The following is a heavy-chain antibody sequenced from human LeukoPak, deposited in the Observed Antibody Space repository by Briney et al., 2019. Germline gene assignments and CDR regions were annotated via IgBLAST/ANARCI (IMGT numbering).Heavy chain of an antibody. CDR3: ASLEGPYGEVGY. CDR1: GGSISSYY. CDR2: IYYSGST. J-gene: IGHJ4*02. D-gene: IGHD4/OR15-4a*01. V-gene: IGHV4-39*01. Sequence: PSETLSLTCTVSGGSISSYYWGWIRQPPGKGLEWIGSIYYSGSTYYNPSLKSRVTISVDTSKNQFSLKLSSVTAADTAVYYCASLEGPYGEVGYWGQGTLVTVSS.